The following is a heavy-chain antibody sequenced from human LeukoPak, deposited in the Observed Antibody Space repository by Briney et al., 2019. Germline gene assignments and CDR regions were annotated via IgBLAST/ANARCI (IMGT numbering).Heavy chain of an antibody. CDR3: ARAPGGGKDEIDDY. V-gene: IGHV4-61*02. CDR1: GDSITNGSHY. Sequence: SETPSLTCTVSGDSITNGSHYWRWIRQPAGKGLEYLGRIYSTGSTNYNPSLKSRVTISVDKSKNQFSLKLSSVTAADTAVYYCARAPGGGKDEIDDYWGQGTLVTVSS. CDR2: IYSTGST. D-gene: IGHD2-15*01. J-gene: IGHJ4*02.